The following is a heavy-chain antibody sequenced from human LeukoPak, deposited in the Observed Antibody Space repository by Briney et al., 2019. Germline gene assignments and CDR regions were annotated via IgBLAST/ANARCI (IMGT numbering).Heavy chain of an antibody. J-gene: IGHJ4*02. CDR2: IYHSGST. V-gene: IGHV4-30-2*01. Sequence: PSETLSLTCAVSGGSISSGGYSWSWIRQPPGKSLEWIGYIYHSGSTYYNPSLKSRVTISVDRSKNQFSLKLSSVTAADTAVYYCARSPYDYVWGSYRYTEGYYFDYWGQGTLVTVSS. D-gene: IGHD3-16*02. CDR1: GGSISSGGYS. CDR3: ARSPYDYVWGSYRYTEGYYFDY.